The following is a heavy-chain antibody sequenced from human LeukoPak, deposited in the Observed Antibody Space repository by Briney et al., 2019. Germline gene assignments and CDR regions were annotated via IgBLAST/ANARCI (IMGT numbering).Heavy chain of an antibody. Sequence: PGASLRLSCAASGFTFTSYTMSWVRQAPGKGLEWVSAISGSGGTTYYADSVKGRFTISRDNSKNMLYLQMNSLRAEDTAVYYCAKVGWLETPLNSYYYYYYMDVWGKGTTVTVSS. CDR2: ISGSGGTT. D-gene: IGHD6-19*01. V-gene: IGHV3-23*01. J-gene: IGHJ6*03. CDR3: AKVGWLETPLNSYYYYYYMDV. CDR1: GFTFTSYT.